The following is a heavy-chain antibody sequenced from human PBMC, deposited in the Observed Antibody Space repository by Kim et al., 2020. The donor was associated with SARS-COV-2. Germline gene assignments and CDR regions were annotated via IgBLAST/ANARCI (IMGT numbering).Heavy chain of an antibody. CDR3: ATRGLLWFGELTTGSYGMDV. CDR2: ISAYNGNT. Sequence: ASVKVSCKASGYTFTSYGISWVRQAPGQGLEWMGWISAYNGNTNYAQKLQGRVTMTTDTSTSTAYLELRSLRSDDTAVYYCATRGLLWFGELTTGSYGMDVWRQGTRVTVSS. V-gene: IGHV1-18*01. J-gene: IGHJ6*01. D-gene: IGHD3-10*01. CDR1: GYTFTSYG.